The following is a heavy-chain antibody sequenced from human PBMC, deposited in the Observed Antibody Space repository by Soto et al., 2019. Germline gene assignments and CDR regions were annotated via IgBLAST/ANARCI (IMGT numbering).Heavy chain of an antibody. J-gene: IGHJ4*02. CDR3: ARAVLGGYSYGYYFDY. Sequence: SETLSLTCTASGGSISSYYWSWIRQPPGKGLEWIGYIYYSGSTNYNPSLKSRVTISVDTSKNQFSLKLSSVTAADTAVYYCARAVLGGYSYGYYFDYWGQGTLVTVSS. CDR1: GGSISSYY. V-gene: IGHV4-59*01. CDR2: IYYSGST. D-gene: IGHD5-18*01.